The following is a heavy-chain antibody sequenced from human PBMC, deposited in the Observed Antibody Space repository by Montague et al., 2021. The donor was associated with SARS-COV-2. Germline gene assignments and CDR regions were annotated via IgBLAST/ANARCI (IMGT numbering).Heavy chain of an antibody. CDR3: ARLGLRYFDWLVFGEGYFDY. CDR1: GGSISSYY. Sequence: SETLSLTCTVSGGSISSYYWSWIRQPPGKGLEWIGYIYYSGSTNYNPPLKSRVTISGGTSTNQFSLKLSSVTAADTAVVYCARLGLRYFDWLVFGEGYFDYWGQGTLVTVSS. D-gene: IGHD3-9*01. V-gene: IGHV4-59*08. J-gene: IGHJ4*02. CDR2: IYYSGST.